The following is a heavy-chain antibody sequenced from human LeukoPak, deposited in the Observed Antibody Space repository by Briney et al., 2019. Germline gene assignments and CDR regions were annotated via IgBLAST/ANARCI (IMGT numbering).Heavy chain of an antibody. CDR2: ISSSGDTT. V-gene: IGHV3-23*01. J-gene: IGHJ4*02. Sequence: GGSLRLSCTASGFTFSSFAMSWVRQAPGKGLEWVSGISSSGDTTYYADSVKGRFTISRDNSKKTMYLQMRSLRAEDTAVYYCAKDYSIWSGYYFDFWGQGILVTASS. CDR1: GFTFSSFA. CDR3: AKDYSIWSGYYFDF. D-gene: IGHD3-3*01.